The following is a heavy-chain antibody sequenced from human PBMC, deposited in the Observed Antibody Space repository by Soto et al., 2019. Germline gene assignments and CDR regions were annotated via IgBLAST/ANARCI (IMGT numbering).Heavy chain of an antibody. CDR1: GFTFSSYA. D-gene: IGHD6-19*01. CDR2: ISRHGGST. V-gene: IGHV3-64*01. Sequence: EVQLVESGGGLVQPGGSLRLSCAASGFTFSSYAMHWVRQAPGKGLEYVSAISRHGGSTYYANSVKGRFTISRDHSTNTLYLQMGSLRAEDMAVYYCARDGLGSGSFDYWGQGTLVTVSS. CDR3: ARDGLGSGSFDY. J-gene: IGHJ4*02.